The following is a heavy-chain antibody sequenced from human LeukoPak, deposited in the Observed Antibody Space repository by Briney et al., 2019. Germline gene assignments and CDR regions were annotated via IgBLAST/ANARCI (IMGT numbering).Heavy chain of an antibody. D-gene: IGHD3-3*01. CDR2: IYYSGST. J-gene: IGHJ4*02. Sequence: SETLSLTCTVSGGSISSYYWSWIRQPPGKGLEWIGYIYYSGSTNYNPSLKSRVTISVDTSKNQFSLKLSSVTAADTAVYYCARYDFNEFFDYWGQGTLVTVSS. CDR1: GGSISSYY. V-gene: IGHV4-59*01. CDR3: ARYDFNEFFDY.